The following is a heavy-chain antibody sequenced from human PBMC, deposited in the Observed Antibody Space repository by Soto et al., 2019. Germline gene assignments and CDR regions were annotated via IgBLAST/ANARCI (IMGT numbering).Heavy chain of an antibody. CDR3: ARDSGYYFWSGSFRVHYFDY. Sequence: QVQLVQSGAEVKKPGSSVKVSCKASGDSFSAHAVSWVRQAPGQGLEWMGAIIPIFGTRHYAQKFQGRVTITADRSTDTAYMELSSLRSEDTAIYYCARDSGYYFWSGSFRVHYFDYWGQGTLVNVSS. CDR1: GDSFSAHA. CDR2: IIPIFGTR. D-gene: IGHD3-3*01. J-gene: IGHJ4*02. V-gene: IGHV1-69*06.